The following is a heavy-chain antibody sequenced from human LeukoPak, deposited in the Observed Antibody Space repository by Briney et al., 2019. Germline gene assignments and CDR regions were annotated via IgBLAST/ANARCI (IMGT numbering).Heavy chain of an antibody. CDR2: ISAYNGNT. CDR1: GYTFTGYG. Sequence: ASVKVSCKASGYTFTGYGISWVRQAPGQGLEWMGWISAYNGNTNYAQKLQGRVTMTTDTSTSTAYMELRSLRSDDTAVYYCARDRTMVRGVTQEIDYWGQGTLVTVSS. CDR3: ARDRTMVRGVTQEIDY. D-gene: IGHD3-10*01. J-gene: IGHJ4*02. V-gene: IGHV1-18*01.